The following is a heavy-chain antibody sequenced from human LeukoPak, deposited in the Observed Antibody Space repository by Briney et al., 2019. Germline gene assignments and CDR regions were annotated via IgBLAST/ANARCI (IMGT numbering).Heavy chain of an antibody. Sequence: GGSLRLSCAASGFTFSDCAVHWVRQAPGKGLEWVALISYDGSNKYYADSVKGRFTISRDNSKNTMSLQMSSLRREDTAVYYCASRTNSGPPFWGQGTLVTVSS. J-gene: IGHJ1*01. CDR2: ISYDGSNK. CDR1: GFTFSDCA. CDR3: ASRTNSGPPF. V-gene: IGHV3-30-3*01. D-gene: IGHD3-10*01.